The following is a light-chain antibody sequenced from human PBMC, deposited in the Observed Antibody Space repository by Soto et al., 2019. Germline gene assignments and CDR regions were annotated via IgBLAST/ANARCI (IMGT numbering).Light chain of an antibody. V-gene: IGKV1-5*01. CDR1: HTIGSW. CDR3: QQYNSYSGM. Sequence: DIQMTQSPSTLSSSVGDRVTVTCRAIHTIGSWLAWYQQKPGRAPKLLIFDASSLESGVPSRFSGNGSGTEFTLTISGLQPDDFASYYCQQYNSYSGMFGQGTKVDIK. J-gene: IGKJ1*01. CDR2: DAS.